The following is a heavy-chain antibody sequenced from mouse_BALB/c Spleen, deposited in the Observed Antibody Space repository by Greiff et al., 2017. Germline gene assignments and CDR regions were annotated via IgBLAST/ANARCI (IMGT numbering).Heavy chain of an antibody. V-gene: IGHV5-17*02. Sequence: VQLKESGGGLVQPGGSRKLSCAASGFTFSSFGMHWVRQAPEKGLEWVAYISSGSSTIYYADTVKGRFTISRDNPKNTLFLQMTSLRSEDTAMYYCARHGSNWFAYWGQGTLVTVSA. J-gene: IGHJ3*01. CDR1: GFTFSSFG. D-gene: IGHD1-1*01. CDR2: ISSGSSTI. CDR3: ARHGSNWFAY.